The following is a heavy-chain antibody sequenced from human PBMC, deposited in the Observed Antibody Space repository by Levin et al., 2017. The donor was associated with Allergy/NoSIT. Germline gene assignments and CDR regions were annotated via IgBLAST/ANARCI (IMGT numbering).Heavy chain of an antibody. Sequence: TGGSLRLSCAASGFTFNTHSMNWVRQAPGKGLEWVSSISDTSRYIYYADSVKGRFTISRDNAKNSLYLQMDSLSAEDTAVYYCARDSEPASSYGSGTYAFSDYWGQGTLVTVSS. CDR2: ISDTSRYI. J-gene: IGHJ4*02. D-gene: IGHD3-10*01. V-gene: IGHV3-21*06. CDR3: ARDSEPASSYGSGTYAFSDY. CDR1: GFTFNTHS.